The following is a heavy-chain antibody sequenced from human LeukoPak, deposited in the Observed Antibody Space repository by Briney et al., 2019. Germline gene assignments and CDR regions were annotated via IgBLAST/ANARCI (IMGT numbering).Heavy chain of an antibody. J-gene: IGHJ6*02. D-gene: IGHD2-15*01. CDR1: GFTFSAYS. V-gene: IGHV3-21*01. Sequence: GGFLRLSCAASGFTFSAYSMNWVRQVPGKGLEWVSSISSSGSFIYYADSLRGRFTISRDNAKNSLYLQMDSLTVEDTAVYYCARAKYCSGAACFSYYYYGMDVWGQGTTVTVSS. CDR3: ARAKYCSGAACFSYYYYGMDV. CDR2: ISSSGSFI.